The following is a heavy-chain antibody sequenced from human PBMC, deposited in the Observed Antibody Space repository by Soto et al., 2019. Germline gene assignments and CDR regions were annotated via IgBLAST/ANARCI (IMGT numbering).Heavy chain of an antibody. V-gene: IGHV4-4*07. D-gene: IGHD3-3*01. CDR2: IYTSGST. Sequence: SETLSLTCTVSGGSISSYYWSWIRQPAGKGLEWIGRIYTSGSTNYNPSLKSRVTTSVDTSKNQFSLKLSSVTAADTAVYYCARDPTYYDFWSGYSSYYYGMDVWGQGTTVTVSS. J-gene: IGHJ6*02. CDR3: ARDPTYYDFWSGYSSYYYGMDV. CDR1: GGSISSYY.